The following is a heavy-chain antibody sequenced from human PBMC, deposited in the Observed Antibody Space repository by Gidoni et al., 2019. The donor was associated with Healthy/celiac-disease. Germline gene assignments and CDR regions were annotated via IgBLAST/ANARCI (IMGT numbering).Heavy chain of an antibody. J-gene: IGHJ5*02. CDR3: AKDIGPTEWFDP. Sequence: EVQLLVSGGGLVQPGGSLSLSCAASGFTFSGYAMSWVRQAPGKGLECVSAISGSGGSTYYADSVKGRFTISRDNSKNTLYLQMNSLRAEDTAVYYCAKDIGPTEWFDPWGQGTLVTVSS. CDR2: ISGSGGST. D-gene: IGHD5-12*01. CDR1: GFTFSGYA. V-gene: IGHV3-23*01.